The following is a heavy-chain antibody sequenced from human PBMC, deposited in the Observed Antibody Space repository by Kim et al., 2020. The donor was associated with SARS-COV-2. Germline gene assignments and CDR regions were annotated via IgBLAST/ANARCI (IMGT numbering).Heavy chain of an antibody. CDR2: ISYDGSNK. Sequence: GGSLRLSCAASGFTFNTYGMHWVRQAPGKGLEWVAVISYDGSNKYYADSVKGRFTISRDNSKNTLYLQMNSLRIDDTAVYYCAKTFSGSYLGYDYWGQGTLVTVSS. CDR1: GFTFNTYG. D-gene: IGHD1-26*01. V-gene: IGHV3-30*18. CDR3: AKTFSGSYLGYDY. J-gene: IGHJ4*02.